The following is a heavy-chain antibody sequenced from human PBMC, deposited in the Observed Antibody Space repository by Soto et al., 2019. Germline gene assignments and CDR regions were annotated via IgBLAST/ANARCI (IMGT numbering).Heavy chain of an antibody. V-gene: IGHV3-21*01. Sequence: GGSLRLSCAASGFTFSSYSMYWVRQAPGKGLEWVSSISSSSSYIYYADSVKGRFTISRDNAKNSLYLQMNSLRAEDTAVYYCARKWIVGATRAFDTWGQGTMVTVSS. CDR3: ARKWIVGATRAFDT. D-gene: IGHD1-26*01. CDR1: GFTFSSYS. CDR2: ISSSSSYI. J-gene: IGHJ3*02.